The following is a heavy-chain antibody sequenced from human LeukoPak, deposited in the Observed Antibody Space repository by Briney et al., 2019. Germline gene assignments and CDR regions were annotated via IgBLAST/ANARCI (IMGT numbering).Heavy chain of an antibody. J-gene: IGHJ5*02. CDR1: GGTLISYA. V-gene: IGHV1-69*13. CDR3: ARIVVVPAAMYWFDP. D-gene: IGHD2-2*01. CDR2: IIPIFGTA. Sequence: GASVKVSCKASGGTLISYAISWVRQAPGQGLEWMGGIIPIFGTANYAQKFQGRVTITADESTSTAYMELSSLRSEDTAVYYCARIVVVPAAMYWFDPWGQGTLVTVSS.